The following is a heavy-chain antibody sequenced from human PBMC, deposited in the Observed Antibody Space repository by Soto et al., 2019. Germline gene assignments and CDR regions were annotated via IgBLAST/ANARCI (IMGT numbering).Heavy chain of an antibody. CDR2: ISVDGGST. Sequence: AQLLESGGGLVQPGGSLRLSCAASGLTLSRYPMSWVRQAPGKGLQWVSSISVDGGSTCYPDSVKGRFTISRDSSNNTLYLQMNSLRAEDTAVYYCAKDGIRGIHIDNWGQGTLVTVSS. CDR1: GLTLSRYP. J-gene: IGHJ4*02. CDR3: AKDGIRGIHIDN. V-gene: IGHV3-23*01.